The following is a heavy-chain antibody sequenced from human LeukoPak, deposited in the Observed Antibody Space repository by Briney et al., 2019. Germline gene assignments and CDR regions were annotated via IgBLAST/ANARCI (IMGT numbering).Heavy chain of an antibody. V-gene: IGHV1-2*02. D-gene: IGHD6-19*01. J-gene: IGHJ4*02. CDR3: ARDYSSGWHDLDY. CDR2: INPNSGGT. Sequence: SVKVSCKASGYTFTGYYMHWVRQAPGQGLEWMGWINPNSGGTNYAQKFQGRVTMTRDTSISTAYMELSRLRSDDTAVYYCARDYSSGWHDLDYWGRGTLVTVSS. CDR1: GYTFTGYY.